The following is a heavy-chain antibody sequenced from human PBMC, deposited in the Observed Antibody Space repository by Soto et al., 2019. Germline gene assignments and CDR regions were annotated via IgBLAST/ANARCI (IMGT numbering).Heavy chain of an antibody. Sequence: QVQLQESGPGLVKPSPTLSLTCDISGDSVSSTSSIWNWIRQSPSRGLEWLGRTYYRSKWHTDYAVSVRSRITINPDTPKNQFSLQLSSVTPDDTAVYFCARDLHGTYYDDCWGQGTPVTVSS. CDR3: ARDLHGTYYDDC. J-gene: IGHJ4*02. CDR2: TYYRSKWHT. V-gene: IGHV6-1*01. CDR1: GDSVSSTSSI. D-gene: IGHD3-3*01.